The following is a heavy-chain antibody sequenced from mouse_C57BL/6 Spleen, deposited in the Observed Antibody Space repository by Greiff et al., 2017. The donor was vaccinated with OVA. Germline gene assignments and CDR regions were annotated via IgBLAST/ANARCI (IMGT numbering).Heavy chain of an antibody. J-gene: IGHJ2*01. Sequence: EVKLMESGPGLVKPSQSLSLTCSVTGYSITSGYYWNWIRQFPGNKLEWMGYISYDGSNNYNPSLKNRISITRDTSKNQFFLKLNSVTTEDTATYYCASGAWLLRYFLDYWGQGTTLTVSS. V-gene: IGHV3-6*01. CDR2: ISYDGSN. D-gene: IGHD1-1*01. CDR3: ASGAWLLRYFLDY. CDR1: GYSITSGYY.